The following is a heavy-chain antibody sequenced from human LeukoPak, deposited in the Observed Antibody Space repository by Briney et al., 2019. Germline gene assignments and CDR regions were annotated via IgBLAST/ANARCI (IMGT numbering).Heavy chain of an antibody. CDR2: IRGSGATT. V-gene: IGHV3-23*01. CDR1: GFTFSSYA. J-gene: IGHJ6*02. Sequence: GGSLRLSCAASGFTFSSYAMSWVRQAPGKGLEWVSGIRGSGATTKYADSVKGRFSISRDNSKNTLYVRMNSLRVEDTAVYYCAKGDVSGDYYYGMDVWGQGTTVTVSS. D-gene: IGHD3-3*01. CDR3: AKGDVSGDYYYGMDV.